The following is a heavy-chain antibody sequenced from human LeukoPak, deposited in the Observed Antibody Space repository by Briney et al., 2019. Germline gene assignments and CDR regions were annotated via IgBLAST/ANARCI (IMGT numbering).Heavy chain of an antibody. V-gene: IGHV3-23*01. CDR3: AKEYSGYDFYY. D-gene: IGHD5-12*01. Sequence: GGSLRLSCAASGFTLRSYDMSWVHQAPGKGLEWVAATSGSGGNTYYADSVKGRFTISRDNSKNTLYLQMNSLRAEDTAVYYCAKEYSGYDFYYWGQGTLVTVSS. CDR2: TSGSGGNT. CDR1: GFTLRSYD. J-gene: IGHJ4*02.